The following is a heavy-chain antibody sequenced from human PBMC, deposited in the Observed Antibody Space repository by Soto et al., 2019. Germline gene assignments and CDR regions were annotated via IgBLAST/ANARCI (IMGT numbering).Heavy chain of an antibody. CDR3: ASQQWLVLNAFDI. CDR1: GGSISSYY. J-gene: IGHJ3*02. V-gene: IGHV4-59*01. D-gene: IGHD6-19*01. Sequence: QVQLQESGPGLVKPSETLSLTCTVSGGSISSYYWSWIRQPPGKGLEWIGYIYYSGSTNYNPSLRSRVTISVDTSKNQFSLKLSSVTAADTAVYYCASQQWLVLNAFDIWGQGTWSPSLQ. CDR2: IYYSGST.